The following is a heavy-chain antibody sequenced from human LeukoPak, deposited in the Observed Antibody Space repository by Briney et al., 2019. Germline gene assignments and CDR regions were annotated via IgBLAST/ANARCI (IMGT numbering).Heavy chain of an antibody. J-gene: IGHJ4*02. D-gene: IGHD3-16*02. CDR3: ASSSYHETLGGY. Sequence: SETLSLTCTVSGGSTSSYYWSWIRQPPGKGLEWIGYIYYSGSTNYNPSLKSRVTISVDTSKNQFSLKLSSVTAADTAVYYCASSSYHETLGGYWGQGTLVTVSS. V-gene: IGHV4-59*01. CDR2: IYYSGST. CDR1: GGSTSSYY.